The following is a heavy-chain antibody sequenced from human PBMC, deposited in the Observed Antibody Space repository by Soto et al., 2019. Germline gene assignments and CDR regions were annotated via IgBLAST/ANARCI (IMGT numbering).Heavy chain of an antibody. D-gene: IGHD3-10*01. Sequence: QLQLQESGPGLVKPSETLSLTCTVSGGSISSSSYYWGWIRQPPGKGLEWIGSIYYSGSTYYNPSLTXRXTXSXXTSKYQFSLTLSSVTAADTAVYYCARPGNYGSGSYLYYLDYWGQGTLVTVSS. V-gene: IGHV4-39*01. J-gene: IGHJ4*02. CDR3: ARPGNYGSGSYLYYLDY. CDR2: IYYSGST. CDR1: GGSISSSSYY.